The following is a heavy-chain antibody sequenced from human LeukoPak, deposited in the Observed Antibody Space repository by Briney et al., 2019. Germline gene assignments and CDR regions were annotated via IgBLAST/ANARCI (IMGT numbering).Heavy chain of an antibody. D-gene: IGHD3-10*01. CDR2: IWCDGSNK. J-gene: IGHJ4*02. Sequence: GRSLRLSCAASGFTFSNCGMHWVRQAPGKGLEWVAVIWCDGSNKYYADSVKGRFTISRDNSKNTLYLQMNSLRAEDTAVYYCAGNYGPYYFDYWGQGTLVTVSS. V-gene: IGHV3-33*01. CDR1: GFTFSNCG. CDR3: AGNYGPYYFDY.